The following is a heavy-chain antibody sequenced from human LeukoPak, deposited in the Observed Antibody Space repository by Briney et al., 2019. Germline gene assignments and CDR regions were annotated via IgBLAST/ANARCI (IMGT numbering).Heavy chain of an antibody. CDR3: ARVATYSSGWYYYYYMDV. V-gene: IGHV1-18*01. D-gene: IGHD6-19*01. CDR1: GYIFTNYG. Sequence: GASVKVSCKASGYIFTNYGISWVRQAPGQGLEWMGWISSYTGNTKYAQKLQGGVTMTTDTSTSTAYMELRSLRSEDTAVYYCARVATYSSGWYYYYYMDVWGKGTTVTISS. J-gene: IGHJ6*03. CDR2: ISSYTGNT.